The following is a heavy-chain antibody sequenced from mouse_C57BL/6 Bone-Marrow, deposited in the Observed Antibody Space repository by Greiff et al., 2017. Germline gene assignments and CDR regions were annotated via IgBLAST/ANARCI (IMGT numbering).Heavy chain of an antibody. D-gene: IGHD2-2*01. V-gene: IGHV6-6*01. J-gene: IGHJ4*01. CDR1: GFTFSDAW. CDR3: TRETGYYYAMDY. Sequence: EVHLVESGGGLVQPGGSMKLSCAASGFTFSDAWMDWVRQSPEKGLEWVAEIRNKANNHATYYAESVKGRFTISRDDSKSSVYLQMNSLRAEDTGIYYCTRETGYYYAMDYWGQGTSVTVSS. CDR2: IRNKANNHAT.